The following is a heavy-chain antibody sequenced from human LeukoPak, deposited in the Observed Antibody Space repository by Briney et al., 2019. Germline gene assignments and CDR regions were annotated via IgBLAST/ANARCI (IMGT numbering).Heavy chain of an antibody. CDR2: INPSGGST. CDR1: GYTFTSYY. V-gene: IGHV1-46*01. CDR3: ARAPHDSSGYYYVSFDY. J-gene: IGHJ4*02. D-gene: IGHD3-22*01. Sequence: ASVKVSCKASGYTFTSYYMHWVRQAPGQGLEWMGIINPSGGSTSYAQKFQGRVTMTRDTSTSTVYMELSSLRSEDTAVYYCARAPHDSSGYYYVSFDYWGQGTLVTASS.